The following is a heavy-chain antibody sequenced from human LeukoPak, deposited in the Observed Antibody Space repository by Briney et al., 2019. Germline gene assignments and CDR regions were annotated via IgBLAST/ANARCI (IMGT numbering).Heavy chain of an antibody. V-gene: IGHV3-74*01. J-gene: IGHJ4*02. CDR3: ARRAGDYSHPYDY. CDR2: INNDGSGT. CDR1: GFTLSSYW. D-gene: IGHD3-22*01. Sequence: QAGGSLRLSCAASGFTLSSYWMQWVRQAPGKGLVWVSRINNDGSGTTYADSVKGRFTISRDNAKNTLYLQMNSLRAEDTAMYYCARRAGDYSHPYDYWGQGTLVTVSS.